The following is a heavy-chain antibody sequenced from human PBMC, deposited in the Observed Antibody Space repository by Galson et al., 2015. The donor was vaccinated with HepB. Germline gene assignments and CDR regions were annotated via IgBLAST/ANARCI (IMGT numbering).Heavy chain of an antibody. V-gene: IGHV3-23*01. CDR1: GFTFSTYA. J-gene: IGHJ4*02. Sequence: SLRLSCAASGFTFSTYAITWVRQAPGKGLEWVSVISGSGATTFYADSVKGRFIIYRDNSKNTVYLQMNSLRADDTAIYYCAKEPPYCGGYCYSVSDVWGQGTLVTVSS. D-gene: IGHD2-21*02. CDR3: AKEPPYCGGYCYSVSDV. CDR2: ISGSGATT.